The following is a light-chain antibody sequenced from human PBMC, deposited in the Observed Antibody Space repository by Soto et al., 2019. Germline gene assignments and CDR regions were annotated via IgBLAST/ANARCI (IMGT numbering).Light chain of an antibody. CDR1: QSVSSNY. CDR2: AAS. V-gene: IGKV3-20*01. J-gene: IGKJ1*01. Sequence: EIPLTQSPATLSVSQSERGTLSCRASQSVSSNYLAWFQQKPGQAPRLLIYAASSRATGVPDRFSGSGSGTEVTLTISRLQPEEFAGYYCQPYGSLPQTVCQGTKVDIK. CDR3: QPYGSLPQT.